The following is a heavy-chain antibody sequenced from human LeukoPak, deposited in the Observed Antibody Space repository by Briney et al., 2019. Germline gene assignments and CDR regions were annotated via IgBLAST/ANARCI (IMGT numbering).Heavy chain of an antibody. V-gene: IGHV4-59*08. CDR1: GGSISSYY. J-gene: IGHJ6*02. CDR2: IYYSGST. CDR3: ARGGSYYYGSGSYPRYYGMDV. Sequence: SETLSLTCTVSGGSISSYYWSWIRQPPGKGLEWIGYIYYSGSTNYNPPPKSRVTISVDTSKNQFSLKLSSVTAADTAVYYCARGGSYYYGSGSYPRYYGMDVWGQGTTVTVSS. D-gene: IGHD3-10*01.